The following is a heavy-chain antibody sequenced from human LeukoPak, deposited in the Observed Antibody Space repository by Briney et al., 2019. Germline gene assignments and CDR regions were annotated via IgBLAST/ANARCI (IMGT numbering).Heavy chain of an antibody. Sequence: PGGPLRLSCAPSGFPFSNYWMIWLRQAPGRGLEWVASIKPDGSEEYYVDSVKGRFTISRDNAKNSLFLQMNNLRAEDTAVYYCAGDSGYYWGPGTLVTVSS. V-gene: IGHV3-7*04. CDR1: GFPFSNYW. CDR3: AGDSGYY. D-gene: IGHD3-22*01. CDR2: IKPDGSEE. J-gene: IGHJ4*02.